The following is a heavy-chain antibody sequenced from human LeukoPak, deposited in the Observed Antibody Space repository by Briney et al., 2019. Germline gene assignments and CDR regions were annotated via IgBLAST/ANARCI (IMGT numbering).Heavy chain of an antibody. CDR1: GGSISSYY. J-gene: IGHJ4*02. D-gene: IGHD6-6*01. V-gene: IGHV4-4*07. CDR2: IYTSGST. CDR3: ARDPSSSSPFDS. Sequence: SQTLSLTCTVSGGSISSYYWSWIRQPAGKGLEWIGRIYTSGSTNYNPSLESRVTMSLGTSKNQFSLKLNSVTAADTAVYYCARDPSSSSPFDSWGQGTLVTVSS.